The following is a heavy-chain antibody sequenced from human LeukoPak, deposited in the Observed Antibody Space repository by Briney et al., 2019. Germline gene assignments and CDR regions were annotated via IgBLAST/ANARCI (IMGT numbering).Heavy chain of an antibody. Sequence: GGSLRLSCAASGFIFSSYGMHWARQAPGRGLEWVAVMSYDGSNKYYADSVKGRFTISRDNSKNTLYLQMNSLRAEDTALYYCAKDPGGSGDFWSGYYDYYYQGMDVWGQGTTVTVSS. J-gene: IGHJ6*02. CDR2: MSYDGSNK. CDR3: AKDPGGSGDFWSGYYDYYYQGMDV. CDR1: GFIFSSYG. V-gene: IGHV3-30*18. D-gene: IGHD3-3*01.